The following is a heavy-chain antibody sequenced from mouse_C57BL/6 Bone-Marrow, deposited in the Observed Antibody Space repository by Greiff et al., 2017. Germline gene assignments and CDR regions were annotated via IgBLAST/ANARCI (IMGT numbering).Heavy chain of an antibody. CDR2: ISNGGGST. CDR1: GFTFSDYY. V-gene: IGHV5-12*01. D-gene: IGHD1-1*01. Sequence: EVQLVESGGGLVQPGGSLKLSCAASGFTFSDYYMYWVRQTPEKRLEWVAYISNGGGSTYYPDTVKGRFTISRDNAKNTLYLQMSRLKSEDTAMYYCARHRYYGGNIWFAYWGQGTLVTVSA. CDR3: ARHRYYGGNIWFAY. J-gene: IGHJ3*01.